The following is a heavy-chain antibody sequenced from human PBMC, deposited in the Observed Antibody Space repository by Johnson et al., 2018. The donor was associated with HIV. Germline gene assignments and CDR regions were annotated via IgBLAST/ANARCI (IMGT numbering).Heavy chain of an antibody. CDR2: INWNGGST. V-gene: IGHV3-20*04. J-gene: IGHJ3*02. Sequence: VQLVESGGGVVQPGGSLRLSCAASGFTFDDYGMSWVRQAPGKGLEWVSGINWNGGSTGYADSVKGRFTISRDNAKNTLYLQMNSLRAEDTAVYYCAREGEGYSSSWYDAFDIWGQGTMVTVSS. D-gene: IGHD6-13*01. CDR3: AREGEGYSSSWYDAFDI. CDR1: GFTFDDYG.